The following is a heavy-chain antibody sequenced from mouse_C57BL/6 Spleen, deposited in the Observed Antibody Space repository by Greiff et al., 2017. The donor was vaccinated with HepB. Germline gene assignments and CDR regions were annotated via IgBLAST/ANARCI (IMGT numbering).Heavy chain of an antibody. J-gene: IGHJ1*03. CDR2: IYPGDGDT. CDR3: ARSGYYGSYWYFDV. CDR1: GYAFSSYW. D-gene: IGHD1-1*01. Sequence: VKLQESGAELVKPGASVKISCKASGYAFSSYWMNWVKQRPGKGLEWIGQIYPGDGDTNYNGKFKGKATLTADKSSSTAYMQLSSLTSEDSAVYFCARSGYYGSYWYFDVWGTGTTVTVSS. V-gene: IGHV1-80*01.